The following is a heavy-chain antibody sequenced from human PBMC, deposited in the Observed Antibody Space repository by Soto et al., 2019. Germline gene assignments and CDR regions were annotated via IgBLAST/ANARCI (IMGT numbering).Heavy chain of an antibody. CDR1: GYTLTDLS. D-gene: IGHD6-19*01. CDR3: ATGRSSGWSSVAIFYYYGLEV. V-gene: IGHV1-24*01. J-gene: IGHJ6*02. CDR2: FDPEDGER. Sequence: QVQLVQSGAEVKKPGASVKVSCKVSGYTLTDLSMHWVRQAPGKGLEWMGGFDPEDGERIYAQKFQGRVTMTEDTSTYTAYMELSRLRSEDTAVYYCATGRSSGWSSVAIFYYYGLEVWGQGTTVTVSS.